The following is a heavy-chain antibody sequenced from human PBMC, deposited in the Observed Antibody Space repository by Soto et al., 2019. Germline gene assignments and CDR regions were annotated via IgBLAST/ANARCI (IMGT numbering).Heavy chain of an antibody. CDR3: AKGATSSWYVVQFDC. CDR2: ISGSGGST. CDR1: GFTFNTYA. D-gene: IGHD6-13*01. Sequence: GGSLRLSCAASGFTFNTYAMNWVRQAPGKGLEWVSAISGSGGSTYYADSVKGRFTISRDNSKNTLYLQMNSLRAEDTAVYYCAKGATSSWYVVQFDCWGQDTQFTVS. J-gene: IGHJ4*02. V-gene: IGHV3-23*01.